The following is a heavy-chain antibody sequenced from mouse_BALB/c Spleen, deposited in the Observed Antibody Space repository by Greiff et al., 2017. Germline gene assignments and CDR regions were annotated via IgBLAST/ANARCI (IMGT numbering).Heavy chain of an antibody. V-gene: IGHV3-6*02. CDR2: ISYDGSN. J-gene: IGHJ1*01. CDR3: AKPPYYGSSYWYFDV. CDR1: GYSITSGYY. Sequence: EVKLQESGPGLVKPSQSLSLTCSVTGYSITSGYYWNWIRQFPGNKLEWMGYISYDGSNNYNQSLTNRISITRDTSKNQFFLKLNSVTTEDTATYYCAKPPYYGSSYWYFDVWGAGTTVTVSS. D-gene: IGHD1-1*01.